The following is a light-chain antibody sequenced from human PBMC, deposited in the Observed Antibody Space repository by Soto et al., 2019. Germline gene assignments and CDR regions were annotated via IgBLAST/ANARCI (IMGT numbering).Light chain of an antibody. CDR1: QSILYSSNEKNY. J-gene: IGKJ3*01. CDR2: WAS. V-gene: IGKV4-1*01. Sequence: DIVMTQSPDSLAVSLGERATINCKSSQSILYSSNEKNYLAWYQQKPGQPPKLLFYWASTRESGVPDRFSGSGSGTDFTLTISSLQAEDVAVYYCQQYYGTPFSFGPGTIVDIK. CDR3: QQYYGTPFS.